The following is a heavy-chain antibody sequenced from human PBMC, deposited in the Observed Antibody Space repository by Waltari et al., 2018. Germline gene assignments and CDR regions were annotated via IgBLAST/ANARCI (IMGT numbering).Heavy chain of an antibody. CDR3: GRDGTYGSSTSCYDFDY. Sequence: QVQLQESGPGLVTPSETLSLTCTVSGGSISSYYWSWIRQPAGKGLEWIGRLHTSGSTNYHPPLKSRATMSVDTTKNQFSLKRSSVTAAATAVYYGGRDGTYGSSTSCYDFDYWGQGTLVTVSS. J-gene: IGHJ4*02. CDR2: LHTSGST. D-gene: IGHD2-2*01. V-gene: IGHV4-4*07. CDR1: GGSISSYY.